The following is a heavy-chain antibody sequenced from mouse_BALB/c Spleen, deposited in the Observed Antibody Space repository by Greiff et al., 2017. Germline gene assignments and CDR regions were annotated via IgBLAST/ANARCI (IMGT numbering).Heavy chain of an antibody. V-gene: IGHV1-4*02. CDR3: AIIYYDYDEFAY. CDR2: INPSSGYT. CDR1: GYTFTSYT. J-gene: IGHJ3*01. Sequence: VKVVESGAELVRPGSSVKISCKASGYTFTSYTMHWVKQRPGQGLEWIGYINPSSGYTEYNQKFKDKTTLTADKSSSTAYMQLSSLTSEDSAVYYCAIIYYDYDEFAYWGQGTLVTVSA. D-gene: IGHD2-4*01.